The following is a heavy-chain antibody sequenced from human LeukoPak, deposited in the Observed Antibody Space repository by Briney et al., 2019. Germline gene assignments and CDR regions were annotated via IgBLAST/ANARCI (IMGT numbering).Heavy chain of an antibody. D-gene: IGHD2-15*01. CDR3: ARGVWEVVAGNYYYYGMDV. Sequence: SETLSLTCAVYGGSFSGYYWSWIRQPPGKGLEWIGEINHSGSTNYNPSLKSRVTISVDTSKNQFSLKLSSVTAADTAVYYCARGVWEVVAGNYYYYGMDVWGQGTTVTVSS. V-gene: IGHV4-34*01. CDR2: INHSGST. CDR1: GGSFSGYY. J-gene: IGHJ6*02.